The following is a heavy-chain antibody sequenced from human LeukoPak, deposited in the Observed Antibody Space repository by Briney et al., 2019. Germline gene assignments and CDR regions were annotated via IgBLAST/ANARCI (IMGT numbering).Heavy chain of an antibody. J-gene: IGHJ3*01. CDR3: ARGWGSNVYASAFDV. Sequence: GGSLRLSCAASGFTFSIYGMHWVRQAPGKGLEWVAMIRYDGNNEKYAESARGRVTISRDNSKNTLYLQMNSLRADDTAVYYCARGWGSNVYASAFDVWGRGTMVTISS. V-gene: IGHV3-30*02. CDR1: GFTFSIYG. CDR2: IRYDGNNE. D-gene: IGHD3-16*01.